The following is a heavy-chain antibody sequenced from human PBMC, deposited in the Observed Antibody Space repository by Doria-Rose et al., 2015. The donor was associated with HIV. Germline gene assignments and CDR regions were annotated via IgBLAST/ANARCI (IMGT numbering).Heavy chain of an antibody. CDR2: IFSDDER. D-gene: IGHD6-13*01. CDR1: GVSLSSPGMG. V-gene: IGHV2-26*01. CDR3: ARIKSSRWYHKYYLDF. Sequence: QVTLKESGPVLVKPTEALKLTCTVSGVSLSSPGMGVSWIRQPPGKALEWLANIFSDDERSYKTSLNSRLTISRGTSKSQVVLTMTDMDPVDTATYYCARIKSSRWYHKYYLDFWGQGTLVIVSA. J-gene: IGHJ4*02.